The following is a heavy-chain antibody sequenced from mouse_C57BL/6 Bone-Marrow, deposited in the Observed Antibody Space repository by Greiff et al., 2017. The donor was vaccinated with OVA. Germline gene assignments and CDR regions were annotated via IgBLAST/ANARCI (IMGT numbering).Heavy chain of an antibody. Sequence: QVQLQQPGAELVRPGSSVKLSCKASGYTFTSYWMHWVKQRPIQGLEWIGNIDPSDSETHYNQKFKDKATLTVDKSSSTAYMQLSSLTSEDSAVYYCARLITTVVAKWYFDVWGTGTTVTVSS. D-gene: IGHD1-1*01. CDR1: GYTFTSYW. CDR2: IDPSDSET. V-gene: IGHV1-52*01. J-gene: IGHJ1*03. CDR3: ARLITTVVAKWYFDV.